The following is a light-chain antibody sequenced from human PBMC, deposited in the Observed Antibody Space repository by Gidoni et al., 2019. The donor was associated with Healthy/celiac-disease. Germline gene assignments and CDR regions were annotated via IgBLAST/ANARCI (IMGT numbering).Light chain of an antibody. J-gene: IGKJ1*01. CDR3: QQYNSYWT. CDR1: QSISSW. V-gene: IGKV1-5*03. CDR2: KAS. Sequence: DIQMTQSPSTLSASVGDRVTITCRASQSISSWLDLYQQKPGKAPKLLIYKASSLESGVPSRFSGSGSGTEFTLTISSLQPDDFATYYCQQYNSYWTFGQGTKVEIK.